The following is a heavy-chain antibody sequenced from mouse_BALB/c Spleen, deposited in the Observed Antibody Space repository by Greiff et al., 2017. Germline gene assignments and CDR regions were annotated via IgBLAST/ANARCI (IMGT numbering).Heavy chain of an antibody. CDR1: GFTFSSYA. CDR3: ARQGYYGSSHYYAMDY. CDR2: ISSGGSYT. J-gene: IGHJ4*01. V-gene: IGHV5-9-3*01. Sequence: EVKLVESGGGLVKPGGSLKLSCAASGFTFSSYAMSWVRQTPEKRLEWVATISSGGSYTYYPDSVKGRFTISRDNAKNTLYLQMSSLRSEDTAMYYCARQGYYGSSHYYAMDYWGQGTSVTVSS. D-gene: IGHD1-1*01.